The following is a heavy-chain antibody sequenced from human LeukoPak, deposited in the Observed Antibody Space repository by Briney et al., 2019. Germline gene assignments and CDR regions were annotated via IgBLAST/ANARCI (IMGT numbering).Heavy chain of an antibody. CDR1: GFTVSSNY. V-gene: IGHV3-53*01. D-gene: IGHD6-13*01. CDR3: ARGISSWYGEGY. CDR2: IYSGGST. J-gene: IGHJ4*02. Sequence: GGSLRLSCAASGFTVSSNYMSWVRQAPGKGLEWVSVIYSGGSTYYADSVKGRFTISRDNSKNTLYLQMNSLRAEDTAVYYCARGISSWYGEGYWGQGTLVTVSS.